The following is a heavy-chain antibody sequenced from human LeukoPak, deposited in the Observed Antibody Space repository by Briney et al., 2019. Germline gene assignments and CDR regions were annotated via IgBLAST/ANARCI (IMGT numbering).Heavy chain of an antibody. CDR2: FEPEDGET. CDR1: GYTLTELS. J-gene: IGHJ4*02. CDR3: ATVSRRQWRVRFDY. D-gene: IGHD6-19*01. V-gene: IGHV1-24*01. Sequence: ASVKVSCKVSGYTLTELSMHWVRQAPGKGLEWMGGFEPEDGETIYAQKSQGRVTMTEDTSTYTAYMELSSLRSEDTAVYYCATVSRRQWRVRFDYWGQGTLVTVPS.